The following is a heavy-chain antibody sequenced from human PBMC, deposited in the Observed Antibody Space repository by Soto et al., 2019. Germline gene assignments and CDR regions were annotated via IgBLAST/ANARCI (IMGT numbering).Heavy chain of an antibody. V-gene: IGHV3-23*01. CDR3: AKAVYGSGIPFDY. J-gene: IGHJ4*02. CDR1: GFTFSSYA. D-gene: IGHD3-10*01. Sequence: GGSLRLSCAASGFTFSSYAMSWVRQAPGKGLEWVSAISGSGGSTYYADSVKGRFTISRDNSKNTLYLQMNSLRAEDAAVYYCAKAVYGSGIPFDYWGQGTLVTVSS. CDR2: ISGSGGST.